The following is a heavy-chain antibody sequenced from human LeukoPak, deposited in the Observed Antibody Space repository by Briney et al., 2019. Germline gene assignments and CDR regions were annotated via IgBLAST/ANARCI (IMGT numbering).Heavy chain of an antibody. Sequence: ESLKISCKGSGYSFNSYWNSRVRQGPRKGLEWMGRINASGSYTIYSPSFQGHVTISADKSISTAYLQWSRLKASDTAMYCCARGYCSGSYYFDYWGQGTLVTASS. J-gene: IGHJ4*02. V-gene: IGHV5-10-1*01. D-gene: IGHD3-10*01. CDR2: INASGSYT. CDR3: ARGYCSGSYYFDY. CDR1: GYSFNSYW.